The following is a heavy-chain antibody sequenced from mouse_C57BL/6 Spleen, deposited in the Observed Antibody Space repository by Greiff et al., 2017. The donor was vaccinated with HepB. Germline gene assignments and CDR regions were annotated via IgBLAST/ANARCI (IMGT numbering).Heavy chain of an antibody. D-gene: IGHD2-4*01. CDR1: GYTFTSYW. Sequence: QVQLQQPGAELVKPGASVKLSCKASGYTFTSYWMHWVKQRPGQGLEWIGMIHPNSGSTNYNEKFKSKATLTVDKSSSTAYMQLSSLTSEDSAVYYCASYDYDEGTWFAYWGQGTLVTVSA. CDR3: ASYDYDEGTWFAY. J-gene: IGHJ3*01. V-gene: IGHV1-64*01. CDR2: IHPNSGST.